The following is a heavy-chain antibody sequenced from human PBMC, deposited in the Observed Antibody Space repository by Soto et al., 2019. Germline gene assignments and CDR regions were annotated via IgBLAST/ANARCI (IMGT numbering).Heavy chain of an antibody. V-gene: IGHV1-69*13. CDR2: IIPIFGTT. CDR1: GGTFSSHA. D-gene: IGHD2-2*03. J-gene: IGHJ6*02. Sequence: SVKVSCKASGGTFSSHAISWVRQAPGRGLEWMGGIIPIFGTTDYAQNFRARVTITADESTSTAYMELSSLTSEDTAVYYCGSVGYCSSTNCLFYYYHYGMDVWGQGTTVTVSS. CDR3: GSVGYCSSTNCLFYYYHYGMDV.